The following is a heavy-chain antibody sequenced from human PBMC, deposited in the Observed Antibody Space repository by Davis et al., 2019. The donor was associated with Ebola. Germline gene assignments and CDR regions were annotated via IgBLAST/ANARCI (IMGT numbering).Heavy chain of an antibody. CDR1: GFTFSSYW. CDR2: IKQDGSEK. V-gene: IGHV3-7*01. Sequence: PGGSLRLSCAASGFTFSSYWMSWVRQAPGKGLEWVANIKQDGSEKYYVDSVKGRFTISRDNAKNSLYLQMNSLRAEDTAVYYCAIPDRALNNWVRYFDYWGQGTLVTVSS. J-gene: IGHJ4*02. CDR3: AIPDRALNNWVRYFDY. D-gene: IGHD1-20*01.